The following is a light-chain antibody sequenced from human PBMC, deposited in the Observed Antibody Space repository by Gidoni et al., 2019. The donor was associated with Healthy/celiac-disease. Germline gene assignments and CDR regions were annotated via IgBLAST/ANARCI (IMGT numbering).Light chain of an antibody. V-gene: IGLV2-23*02. J-gene: IGLJ3*02. Sequence: QSALTQPASVSGSPGQSLTISCTGTSSDVGSYNLVPWYQQHPGKAPKLMIYEVSKRPSGVSNRFSGSKSGNTASLTISGLQAEDEADYYCCSYAGSSTLGVFGGGTKLTVL. CDR2: EVS. CDR1: SSDVGSYNL. CDR3: CSYAGSSTLGV.